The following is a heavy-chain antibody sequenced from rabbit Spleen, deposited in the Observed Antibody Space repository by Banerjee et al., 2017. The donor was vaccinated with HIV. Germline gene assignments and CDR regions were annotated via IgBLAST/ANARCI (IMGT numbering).Heavy chain of an antibody. V-gene: IGHV1S45*01. J-gene: IGHJ3*01. CDR2: INTATGKD. D-gene: IGHD3-1*01. Sequence: QEQLEESGGDLVKPEGSLKLSCTASGFSFSNKAVMCWVRQAPGKGLEWIGCINTATGKDVYATWAKGRFTISKTSSTTVTLQMTSLTAADTATYFCAREKSGNHGHDLWGQGTLVTVS. CDR3: AREKSGNHGHDL. CDR1: GFSFSNKAV.